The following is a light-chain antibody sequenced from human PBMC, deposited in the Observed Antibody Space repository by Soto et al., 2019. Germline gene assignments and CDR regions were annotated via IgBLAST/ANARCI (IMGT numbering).Light chain of an antibody. Sequence: EIVLTQSPARLSLSPGERATLSCRASQSVIGNYLAWYRQKPGQTPRLLIFGASRRATGIPDRFSGSGSGTDFTLTISRLEPEDFAVYYCQHYLDSPWAFGQGTKVEIK. J-gene: IGKJ1*01. CDR2: GAS. CDR3: QHYLDSPWA. V-gene: IGKV3-20*01. CDR1: QSVIGNY.